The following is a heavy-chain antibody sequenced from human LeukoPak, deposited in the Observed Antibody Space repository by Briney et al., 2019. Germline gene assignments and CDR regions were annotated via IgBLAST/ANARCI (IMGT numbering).Heavy chain of an antibody. D-gene: IGHD3-10*01. J-gene: IGHJ3*02. V-gene: IGHV1-46*01. CDR3: ASYSNYYGSGSYWAFDI. CDR1: GYTFTSYY. CDR2: INPSGGST. Sequence: ASVKVSCKASGYTFTSYYMHWVRQAPGQGLEWMGIINPSGGSTSYAQKFQGRVTMTRDTSTSTVYMELSSLRSEDAAVYYCASYSNYYGSGSYWAFDIWGQGTMVTVSS.